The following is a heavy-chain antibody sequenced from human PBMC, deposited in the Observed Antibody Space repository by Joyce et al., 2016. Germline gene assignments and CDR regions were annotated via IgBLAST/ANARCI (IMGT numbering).Heavy chain of an antibody. CDR3: ARETSPRSIDF. Sequence: QLHLQESGPGLVKPSETLSLNCTVSGASIRGSPYYWAWIRQSPGLGLDWIGGIYYSGSTYYNPSLKSRVTISVDTSKNQCSLTLTSITAADTAVYYCARETSPRSIDFWGQGTLVSVSS. CDR1: GASIRGSPYY. J-gene: IGHJ4*02. CDR2: IYYSGST. V-gene: IGHV4-39*07.